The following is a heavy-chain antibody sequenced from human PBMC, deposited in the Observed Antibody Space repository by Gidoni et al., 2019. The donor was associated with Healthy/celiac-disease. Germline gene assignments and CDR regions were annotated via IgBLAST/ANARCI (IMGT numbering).Heavy chain of an antibody. V-gene: IGHV3-23*04. Sequence: EVQLVESGGGLVQPGGSLRLSCAASGFTFSSYAMSWVRQAPGKGLEWVSAISGSGGSTYYADSVKGRFTISRDNSKNTLYLQMNSLRAEDTAVYYCAKGGAIVVVPAAITPPGYYYGMDVWGQGTTVTVSS. CDR3: AKGGAIVVVPAAITPPGYYYGMDV. CDR1: GFTFSSYA. D-gene: IGHD2-2*02. CDR2: ISGSGGST. J-gene: IGHJ6*02.